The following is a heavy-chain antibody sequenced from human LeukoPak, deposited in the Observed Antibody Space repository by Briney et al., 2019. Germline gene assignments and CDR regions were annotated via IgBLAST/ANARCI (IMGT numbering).Heavy chain of an antibody. J-gene: IGHJ3*02. CDR2: MNPNSGNT. D-gene: IGHD3-22*01. CDR1: GYTFTSYD. CDR3: ARGHDDSSGYYYVLWDIGDAFIS. V-gene: IGHV1-8*03. Sequence: ASVKVSCKASGYTFTSYDINWVRQATGQGLEWMGWMNPNSGNTGYAQQFQGRVTITRSTSISTAYMELSSLRSEDTAVYYCARGHDDSSGYYYVLWDIGDAFISGAKGQWSPSLQ.